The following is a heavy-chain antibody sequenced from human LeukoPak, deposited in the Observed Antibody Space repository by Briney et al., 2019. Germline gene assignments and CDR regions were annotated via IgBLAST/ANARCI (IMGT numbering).Heavy chain of an antibody. Sequence: ESGPTLVNPTQTLTLTCTFSGFSLSTSGVSVGWIRQPPGKALEWLALIFWNDDKRYIPSLKSRLTITKDTSKNQVVLTMTNMDPVNTATYYCAHRRSYTSSSVAFDIWGQGTMVTVSS. D-gene: IGHD6-6*01. J-gene: IGHJ3*02. CDR2: IFWNDDK. CDR1: GFSLSTSGVS. CDR3: AHRRSYTSSSVAFDI. V-gene: IGHV2-5*01.